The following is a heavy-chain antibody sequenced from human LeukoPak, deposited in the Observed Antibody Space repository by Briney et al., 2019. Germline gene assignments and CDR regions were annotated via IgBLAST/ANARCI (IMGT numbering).Heavy chain of an antibody. CDR3: ATKSGYYYWFDP. CDR2: IYHSGST. CDR1: GYSISSGYY. J-gene: IGHJ5*02. Sequence: SETLSLTCTVSGYSISSGYYWGWIRQPPGKGLEWIGSIYHSGSTYYNPSLKSRVTISVDTSKNQFSLKLSSVTAADTAVHYCATKSGYYYWFDPWGQGTLVTVSS. V-gene: IGHV4-38-2*02. D-gene: IGHD3-3*01.